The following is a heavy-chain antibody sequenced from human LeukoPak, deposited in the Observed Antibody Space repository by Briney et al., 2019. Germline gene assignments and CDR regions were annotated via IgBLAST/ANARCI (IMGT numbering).Heavy chain of an antibody. Sequence: ASVKASCKASGYTFTGYYMHWVRQAPGQGLEWMGWINPNSGGTNYAQKFQGRVTMTRDTSISTAYMELSRLRSDDTAVYYCAREYSVPAAPNWFDPWGQGTLVTVSS. CDR1: GYTFTGYY. V-gene: IGHV1-2*02. CDR3: AREYSVPAAPNWFDP. D-gene: IGHD2-2*01. CDR2: INPNSGGT. J-gene: IGHJ5*02.